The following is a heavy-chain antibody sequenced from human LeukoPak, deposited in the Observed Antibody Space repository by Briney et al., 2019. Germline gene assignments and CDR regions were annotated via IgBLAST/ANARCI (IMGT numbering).Heavy chain of an antibody. V-gene: IGHV3-21*01. Sequence: SGGSLRLSCAASGFTFSSYSMNWVRQAPGKGLEWVSSISSSSSYIYYADSVKGRFTISRDNAKNSLYLQMNSLRAEDTALYYCARAIFGVAKNERGMDVWGQGTTVTVSS. CDR3: ARAIFGVAKNERGMDV. D-gene: IGHD3-3*01. CDR2: ISSSSSYI. J-gene: IGHJ6*02. CDR1: GFTFSSYS.